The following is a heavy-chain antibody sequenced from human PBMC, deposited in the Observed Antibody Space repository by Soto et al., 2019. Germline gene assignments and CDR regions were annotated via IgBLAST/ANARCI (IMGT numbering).Heavy chain of an antibody. CDR1: GGSFNVYY. D-gene: IGHD1-26*01. CDR3: ARGPSVGAFFDF. V-gene: IGHV4-34*01. CDR2: INRSGST. Sequence: QEQLQQWGAGLLKPSETLALTCAVYGGSFNVYYWTWMRQPPGKGLEWIGEINRSGSTNYNPSLKSRVTISIDTSKIQFSLTLSSVTAADTAIYYCARGPSVGAFFDFWGQGSQVTVSP. J-gene: IGHJ4*02.